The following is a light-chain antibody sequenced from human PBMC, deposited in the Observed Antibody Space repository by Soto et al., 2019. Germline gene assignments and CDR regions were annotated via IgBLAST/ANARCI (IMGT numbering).Light chain of an antibody. CDR2: GAS. V-gene: IGKV3-20*01. CDR1: QSASSRY. Sequence: EIVLTQSPGTLSLSPGERATLSCRASQSASSRYLAWYQQNPGQAPRLLISGASTRATGIPDRFSGSGSGTDFTLTISRLEPEDFAVYYCQQYGNSRWTFGQGTKVEIK. J-gene: IGKJ1*01. CDR3: QQYGNSRWT.